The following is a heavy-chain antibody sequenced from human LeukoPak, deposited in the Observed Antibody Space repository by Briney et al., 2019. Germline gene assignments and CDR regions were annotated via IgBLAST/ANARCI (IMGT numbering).Heavy chain of an antibody. V-gene: IGHV3-23*01. Sequence: PGGSLRLSCAASGFTFSSYAMSWVRQAPGKGLEWVSAISGSGGSTYYADSVKGRFTISRDNSKNTLYLQMNSLRAEDTAVYYCAKEAPTARYYYDSSGYSHDYWGQGTLVTVSS. CDR2: ISGSGGST. CDR1: GFTFSSYA. J-gene: IGHJ4*02. D-gene: IGHD3-22*01. CDR3: AKEAPTARYYYDSSGYSHDY.